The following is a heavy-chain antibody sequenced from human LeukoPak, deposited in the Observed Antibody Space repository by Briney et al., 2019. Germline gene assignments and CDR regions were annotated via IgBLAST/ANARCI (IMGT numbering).Heavy chain of an antibody. Sequence: GGSLRLSRAASGFTFNDYWMTWVRQAPGKGLEWVAHITQDGSEKYYVDSLKGRFTISRDNAKNSLFLQMNSLRAEDTAVYYCVRDCSSASLSSGCYYAMDVWGKGTTVTVSS. J-gene: IGHJ6*04. CDR3: VRDCSSASLSSGCYYAMDV. CDR1: GFTFNDYW. D-gene: IGHD2-2*01. CDR2: ITQDGSEK. V-gene: IGHV3-7*03.